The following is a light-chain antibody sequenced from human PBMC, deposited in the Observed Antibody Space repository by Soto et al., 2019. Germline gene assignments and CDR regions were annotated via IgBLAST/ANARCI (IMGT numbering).Light chain of an antibody. J-gene: IGKJ1*01. V-gene: IGKV3-20*01. Sequence: EIVLTQSPDTLSLSPGERATLSCRASQPVSSNYLAWYQQTPGQAPRLLIYGASSRATDIPDRFSGSGSGKEFTLTISSLQYEDFAVYCCQQYINLWTFGQGTKVDIK. CDR3: QQYINLWT. CDR1: QPVSSNY. CDR2: GAS.